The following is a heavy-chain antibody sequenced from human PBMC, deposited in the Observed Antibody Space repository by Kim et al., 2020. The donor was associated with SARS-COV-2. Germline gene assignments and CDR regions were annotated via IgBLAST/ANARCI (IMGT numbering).Heavy chain of an antibody. CDR2: FDPEDGET. CDR1: GYTLTELS. V-gene: IGHV1-24*01. J-gene: IGHJ4*02. D-gene: IGHD3-22*01. CDR3: ATTYYDSSGYIYFDY. Sequence: ASVKVSCKVSGYTLTELSMHWVRQAPGKGLEWMGGFDPEDGETIYAQKFQGRVTMTEDTSTDTAYMELSSLRSEDTAVYYCATTYYDSSGYIYFDYWGQGTLLTVSS.